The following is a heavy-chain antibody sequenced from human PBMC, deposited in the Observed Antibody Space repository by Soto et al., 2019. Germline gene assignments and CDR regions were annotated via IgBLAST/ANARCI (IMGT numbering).Heavy chain of an antibody. CDR2: ISNDGRRK. J-gene: IGHJ4*02. V-gene: IGHV3-30*04. Sequence: GGSLRLSCAASGFSLSTNTMHWVRQVPGKGLEWVAPISNDGRRKYYADFVKGRFTISRDTANNILYLEMNSLRAEDTSLYYCARVATAMTYDFWGQGTQVTVSS. CDR1: GFSLSTNT. D-gene: IGHD2-21*02. CDR3: ARVATAMTYDF.